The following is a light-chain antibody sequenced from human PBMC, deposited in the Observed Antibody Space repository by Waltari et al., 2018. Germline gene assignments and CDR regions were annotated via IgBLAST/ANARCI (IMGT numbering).Light chain of an antibody. Sequence: DIQMTQSPSSLSASVGDRVTITCRASQGIGNYLAWYQQKPGKVPKLLIYAAFTLQSGVPSRFSGSGSGTDFILTISSLQPEDVATYYCQKYSSAPRTFGQGTKVEIK. CDR1: QGIGNY. CDR2: AAF. CDR3: QKYSSAPRT. J-gene: IGKJ1*01. V-gene: IGKV1-27*01.